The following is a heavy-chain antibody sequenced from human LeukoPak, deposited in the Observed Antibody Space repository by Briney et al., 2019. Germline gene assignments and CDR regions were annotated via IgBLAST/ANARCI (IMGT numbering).Heavy chain of an antibody. J-gene: IGHJ3*02. CDR2: ISWNSGSI. Sequence: GGSLRLSCAASGFTFDDYAMHWVRQAPGKGLEWVSGISWNSGSIGYADSVKGRSTISRDNAKNSLYLQMNSLRAEDTALYYCAKDITSTTVVTVWAFDIWGQGTMVTVSS. CDR3: AKDITSTTVVTVWAFDI. V-gene: IGHV3-9*01. D-gene: IGHD4-23*01. CDR1: GFTFDDYA.